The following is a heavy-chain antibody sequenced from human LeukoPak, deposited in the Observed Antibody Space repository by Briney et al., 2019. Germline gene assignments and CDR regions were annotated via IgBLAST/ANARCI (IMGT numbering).Heavy chain of an antibody. V-gene: IGHV1-69*04. Sequence: SVKVPCKASGGTFSSYAISWVRQAPGQGLEWMGRIIPILGIANYAQKFQGRVTITADKSTSTAYMELSSLRSEDTAVYYCVDFTVTTAGADYWGQGTLVTVSS. CDR1: GGTFSSYA. D-gene: IGHD4-11*01. CDR2: IIPILGIA. J-gene: IGHJ4*02. CDR3: VDFTVTTAGADY.